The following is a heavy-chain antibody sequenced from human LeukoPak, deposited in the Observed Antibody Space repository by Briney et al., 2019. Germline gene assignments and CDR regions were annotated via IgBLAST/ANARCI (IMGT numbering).Heavy chain of an antibody. CDR3: ARDRYSSGWFGAFDI. V-gene: IGHV3-48*02. D-gene: IGHD6-19*01. CDR1: GFTFVSYS. J-gene: IGHJ3*02. CDR2: ISSSSSSI. Sequence: GGSLSLSCAASGFTFVSYSINRVRQAPGKGLEWVSYISSSSSSIKYADSVEGRFTISRDNAKNSLYLQMNGLRDEDTAVYYCARDRYSSGWFGAFDIWGQGTMVTVSS.